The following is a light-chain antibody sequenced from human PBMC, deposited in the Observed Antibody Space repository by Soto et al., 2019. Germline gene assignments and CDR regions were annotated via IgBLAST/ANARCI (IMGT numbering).Light chain of an antibody. CDR1: QSVSSN. Sequence: EIVMTQSPATLSVSPGERATLSCRASQSVSSNLAWYQQKPGQAPRLLIYGASTRATGIPARFNGSGSGTDFTLTLSNLQAEDVAVYYCQQYYSTPWTFGQGTKVDIK. V-gene: IGKV3-15*01. CDR2: GAS. J-gene: IGKJ1*01. CDR3: QQYYSTPWT.